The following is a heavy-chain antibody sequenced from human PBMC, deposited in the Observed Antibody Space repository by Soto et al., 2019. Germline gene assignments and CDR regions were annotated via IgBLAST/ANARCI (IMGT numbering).Heavy chain of an antibody. J-gene: IGHJ4*02. V-gene: IGHV3-23*01. D-gene: IGHD2-15*01. CDR1: GFTFSSYA. Sequence: GGSLRLSCAASGFTFSSYAMSWVRQAPGKGLEWVSGISSSGGSTYYADSVKGRFTISRDISKNTLYLQMNSLRAEDTAVYYCAKGFAGWPFDYWGQGSLVTVSS. CDR2: ISSSGGST. CDR3: AKGFAGWPFDY.